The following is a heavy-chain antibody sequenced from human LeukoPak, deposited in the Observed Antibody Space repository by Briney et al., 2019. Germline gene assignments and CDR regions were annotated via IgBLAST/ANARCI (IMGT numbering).Heavy chain of an antibody. V-gene: IGHV1-3*01. CDR3: ARLLWFGVNAFDI. CDR2: INAGNGNT. D-gene: IGHD3-10*01. J-gene: IGHJ3*02. Sequence: ASVKVSCKASGYTFTSYAMHWVRQAPGQRLEWMGWINAGNGNTKYSQKFQSRVTITRDTSASTAYMELSSLRSEDTAVYYCARLLWFGVNAFDIWGQGTMVTVSS. CDR1: GYTFTSYA.